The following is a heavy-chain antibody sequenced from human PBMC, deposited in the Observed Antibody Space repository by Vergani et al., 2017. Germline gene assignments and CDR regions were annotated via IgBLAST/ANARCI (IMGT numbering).Heavy chain of an antibody. Sequence: EVQLVESGGGLVQPGGSLRLSCAASGFTFSSYEMNWVRQAPGKGLEWVSYISSSGSTIYYADSVKGRFTISRDNAKNSLYLQMNSLRAEDTAVYYCARGQGSGYSSGIYAFDIWGQGTMVTVSS. CDR3: ARGQGSGYSSGIYAFDI. J-gene: IGHJ3*02. CDR1: GFTFSSYE. CDR2: ISSSGSTI. D-gene: IGHD6-19*01. V-gene: IGHV3-48*03.